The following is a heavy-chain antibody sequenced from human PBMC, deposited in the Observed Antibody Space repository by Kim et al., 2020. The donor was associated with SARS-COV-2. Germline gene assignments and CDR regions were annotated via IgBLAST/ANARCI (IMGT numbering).Heavy chain of an antibody. V-gene: IGHV3-30*04. Sequence: GGSLRLSCAASGFTFSDFAFHWVRQAPGKGLELVAVISDDANNKYDAESVKGRFTISRDNSKNTLYLQMNSLRAEDTAVYYCARGGYSSSWSIGEAFDFWGQGTMVTVSS. J-gene: IGHJ3*01. CDR1: GFTFSDFA. D-gene: IGHD6-13*01. CDR3: ARGGYSSSWSIGEAFDF. CDR2: ISDDANNK.